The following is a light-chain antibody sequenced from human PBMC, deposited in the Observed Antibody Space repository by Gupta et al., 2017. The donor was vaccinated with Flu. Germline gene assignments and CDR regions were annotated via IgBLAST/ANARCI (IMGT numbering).Light chain of an antibody. CDR1: NIGSKS. V-gene: IGLV3-21*02. J-gene: IGLJ2*01. Sequence: SYVLTPPPSGSVPPGQTAKLTCGGNNIGSKSVHWYQQKPGQTPVLVVYDDSFRPSGIPERFSGSNSGNTATLTITRVEAGDEADYYCQVWDSSSDHVVFGGGTKLTVL. CDR3: QVWDSSSDHVV. CDR2: DDS.